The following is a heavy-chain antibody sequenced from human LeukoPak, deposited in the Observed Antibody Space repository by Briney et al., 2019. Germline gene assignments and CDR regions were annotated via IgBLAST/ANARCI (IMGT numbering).Heavy chain of an antibody. Sequence: ASVKVSCKASGYTFTGYYMHWVRQAPGQGLEWMGWINPNSGGTNYAQKFQGRVTMTRDTSISTAYMELSRLRSDDTAVYYCVRDPNTYYYGSGTDYWGQGTLVTVSS. CDR3: VRDPNTYYYGSGTDY. CDR1: GYTFTGYY. J-gene: IGHJ4*02. V-gene: IGHV1-2*02. D-gene: IGHD3-10*01. CDR2: INPNSGGT.